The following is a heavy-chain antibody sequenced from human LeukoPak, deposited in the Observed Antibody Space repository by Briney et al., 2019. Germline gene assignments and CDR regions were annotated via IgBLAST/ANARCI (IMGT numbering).Heavy chain of an antibody. CDR1: GGSLSGYY. J-gene: IGHJ6*03. Sequence: NPSETLSLTCAVYGGSLSGYYWSWIRQPPGKGLEWIGEINHSGNTNYNPSLKSRVTISVDTSKNQFSLKLSSVTAADTAVYYCARGGYGDYVYYYYYMDVWGKGTTVTVSS. CDR3: ARGGYGDYVYYYYYMDV. CDR2: INHSGNT. V-gene: IGHV4-34*01. D-gene: IGHD4-17*01.